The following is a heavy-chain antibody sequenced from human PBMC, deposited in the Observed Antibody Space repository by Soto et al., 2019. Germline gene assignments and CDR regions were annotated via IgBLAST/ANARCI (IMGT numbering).Heavy chain of an antibody. CDR1: GFTFSSYG. D-gene: IGHD2-15*01. CDR3: AKDARYCSGGSLLLPLNYFDY. Sequence: GGSLRLSCAASGFTFSSYGMHWVRQAPGKGLEWVAVISYDGSNKYYADSVKGRFTISRDNSKNTLYLQMNSLRAEDTAVYYCAKDARYCSGGSLLLPLNYFDYWGQGTLVTVSS. V-gene: IGHV3-30*18. J-gene: IGHJ4*02. CDR2: ISYDGSNK.